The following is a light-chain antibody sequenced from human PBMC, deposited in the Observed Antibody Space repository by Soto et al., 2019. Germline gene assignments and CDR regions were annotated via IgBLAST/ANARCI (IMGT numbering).Light chain of an antibody. CDR3: MQSILVSIS. J-gene: IGKJ5*01. V-gene: IGKV2D-29*01. CDR1: QSLLHSDGKTY. Sequence: DIVMTQTPLSLSVTPGQPASISCKSSQSLLHSDGKTYLYWYLQKSGQPPQRLIYEVSNRFSVVPERLSDSGSGTDFTLKIRWVEAPDFGGCDCMQSILVSISFGQGTRLDIK. CDR2: EVS.